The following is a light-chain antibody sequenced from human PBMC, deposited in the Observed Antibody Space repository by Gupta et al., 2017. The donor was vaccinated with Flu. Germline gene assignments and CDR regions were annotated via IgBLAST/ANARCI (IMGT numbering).Light chain of an antibody. J-gene: IGLJ3*02. Sequence: LVLTQSTSASASLGASVRRTCTLSSGHSNYAIAWHQQQPGNGPRYVMKLDGDGSRSMGDGVSGRFSGSSSGAERDLTVSSRQDEDEDDYYCQTWDSGIQVFGGGTKLTVL. CDR1: SGHSNYA. CDR2: LDGDGSR. V-gene: IGLV4-69*01. CDR3: QTWDSGIQV.